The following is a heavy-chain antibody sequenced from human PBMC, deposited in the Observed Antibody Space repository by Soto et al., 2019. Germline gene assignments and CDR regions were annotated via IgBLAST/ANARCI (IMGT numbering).Heavy chain of an antibody. Sequence: QVQLVQSGAEVKKPGASVKVSCKASGYTFTSYGITWVRQAPGQGLEWMGWISAYNGNTNYAQKLQGRVTITTDTSTSTAYTELRSLRSDYTAVYYCARGRYCSGVSCYSSDYYGMDVWGQGTTVTVSS. CDR1: GYTFTSYG. V-gene: IGHV1-18*01. D-gene: IGHD2-15*01. J-gene: IGHJ6*02. CDR3: ARGRYCSGVSCYSSDYYGMDV. CDR2: ISAYNGNT.